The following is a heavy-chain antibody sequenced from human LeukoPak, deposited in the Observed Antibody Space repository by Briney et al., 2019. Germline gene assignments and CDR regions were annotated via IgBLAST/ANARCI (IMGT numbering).Heavy chain of an antibody. V-gene: IGHV3-48*01. D-gene: IGHD3-9*01. CDR2: ISSSSSTI. Sequence: PGGSLRLSCAASGFTFSSYSMNWVRQAPGEGLEWGSYISSSSSTIYYADSVKGRFTISRDNAKNSLYLQMDSLRAEDTAVYYCARDSGTYYDILTGPDAFDIWGQGTMVTVSS. J-gene: IGHJ3*02. CDR1: GFTFSSYS. CDR3: ARDSGTYYDILTGPDAFDI.